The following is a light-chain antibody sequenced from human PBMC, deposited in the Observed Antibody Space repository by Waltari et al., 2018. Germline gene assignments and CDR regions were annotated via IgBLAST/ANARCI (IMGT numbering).Light chain of an antibody. CDR1: SSNIGNNY. CDR3: AAWDDSVTGEV. J-gene: IGLJ3*02. V-gene: IGLV1-47*01. Sequence: QSVLTQPPSMSGAPGQRVTISCSGSSSNIGNNYVCWYQQLPGTAPKLLIYNSDQRPSGVPDRFSGSTSGTSASLAISGLRSEDDGDYYCAAWDDSVTGEVFGGGTRLTVL. CDR2: NSD.